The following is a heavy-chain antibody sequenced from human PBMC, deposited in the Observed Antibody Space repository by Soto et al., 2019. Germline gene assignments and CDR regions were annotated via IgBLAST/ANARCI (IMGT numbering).Heavy chain of an antibody. CDR2: ISSNGVGT. D-gene: IGHD3-22*01. Sequence: SLRLSCAASGFTLSGYAMDWVRQAPGKGLEYVSGISSNGVGTYYANSVQGRFTISRDNSKNTAYLQMGSLRPEDMAVYYCARPLRGDYYYDSSALDDWGQGTRVTVSS. CDR3: ARPLRGDYYYDSSALDD. V-gene: IGHV3-64*01. CDR1: GFTLSGYA. J-gene: IGHJ4*02.